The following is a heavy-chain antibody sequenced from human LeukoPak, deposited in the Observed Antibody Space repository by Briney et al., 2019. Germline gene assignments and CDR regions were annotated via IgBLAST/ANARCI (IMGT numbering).Heavy chain of an antibody. V-gene: IGHV3-23*01. J-gene: IGHJ4*02. D-gene: IGHD4-23*01. CDR2: ISGSGGST. CDR3: AKSDDYGGNQSDY. Sequence: GGSLRLSCAASGFIFDDYAMHWVRQAPGKGLEWVSAISGSGGSTYYADSVKGRFTISRDNSKNTLYLQMNSLRAEDTAVYYCAKSDDYGGNQSDYWGQGTLVTVSS. CDR1: GFIFDDYA.